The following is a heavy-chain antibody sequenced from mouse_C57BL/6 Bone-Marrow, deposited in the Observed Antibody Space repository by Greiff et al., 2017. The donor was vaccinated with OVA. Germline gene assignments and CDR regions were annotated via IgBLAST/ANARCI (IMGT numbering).Heavy chain of an antibody. D-gene: IGHD2-3*01. CDR2: ISSGGDYI. CDR1: GFTFSSYA. V-gene: IGHV5-9-1*02. J-gene: IGHJ4*01. CDR3: TRDGYYAMDY. Sequence: EVKVVESGEGLVKPGGSLKLSCAASGFTFSSYAMSWVRQTPEKRLEWVAYISSGGDYIYYADTVKGRFTISRDNARNTLHLQMSSLKSEDTAMYYCTRDGYYAMDYWGQGTSVTVSS.